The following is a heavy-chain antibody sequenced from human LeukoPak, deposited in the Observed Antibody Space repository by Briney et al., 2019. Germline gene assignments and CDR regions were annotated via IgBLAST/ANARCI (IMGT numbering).Heavy chain of an antibody. Sequence: ASVKVSCKASGYTFTTYAMNLVRQAPGQGLEWMGWINTNTGNPTYAQGFTGRFVFSLDTSVSTAYLQISSLKAEDTAVYYCASSYCSSGNCYPQQIVYYFDFWGQGTLVTVSS. V-gene: IGHV7-4-1*02. D-gene: IGHD2-15*01. CDR1: GYTFTTYA. J-gene: IGHJ4*02. CDR2: INTNTGNP. CDR3: ASSYCSSGNCYPQQIVYYFDF.